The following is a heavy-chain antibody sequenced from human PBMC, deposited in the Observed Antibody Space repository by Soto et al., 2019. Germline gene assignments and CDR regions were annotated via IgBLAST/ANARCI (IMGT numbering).Heavy chain of an antibody. Sequence: GGSLRRSCAASGFILSTYGMHWVRQAPGKGLEWGAMISHYGNAQYYVDSGKGRFSVSRDTSKNMLHLHMNSLRSDDTGLYYREREYGPSNGYNWFHPWGQGTLVTVSS. J-gene: IGHJ5*02. CDR1: GFILSTYG. CDR3: EREYGPSNGYNWFHP. CDR2: ISHYGNAQ. D-gene: IGHD4-17*01. V-gene: IGHV3-30*03.